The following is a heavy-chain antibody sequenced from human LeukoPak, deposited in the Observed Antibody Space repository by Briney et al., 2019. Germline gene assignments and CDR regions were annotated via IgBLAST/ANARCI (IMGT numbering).Heavy chain of an antibody. J-gene: IGHJ6*03. Sequence: PGGSLRLSCAASGFTFSNAWMSWVRQAPGKGLEWVGRIKSKTDGGTTDYAAPVKGRFTISRDDSKNTLYLQMNSLKTEDTAVYYCTTEVFLSGSRYYYYYMDVWGKGTTVTVSS. CDR2: IKSKTDGGTT. V-gene: IGHV3-15*01. CDR3: TTEVFLSGSRYYYYYMDV. CDR1: GFTFSNAW. D-gene: IGHD3-3*01.